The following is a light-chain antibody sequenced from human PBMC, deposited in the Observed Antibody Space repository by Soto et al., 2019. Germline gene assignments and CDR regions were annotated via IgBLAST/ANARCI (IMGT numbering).Light chain of an antibody. Sequence: EIVLTQSPGTLSLSPGERATLSCRASQSVSGSCLAWYQQKPGQAPRLLTYGASSSATGIPDRFSGSGSGTDFTLTISRLEPEGFAVYYCQQYGSSPFTFGPGTQVDIK. CDR3: QQYGSSPFT. J-gene: IGKJ3*01. V-gene: IGKV3-20*01. CDR1: QSVSGSC. CDR2: GAS.